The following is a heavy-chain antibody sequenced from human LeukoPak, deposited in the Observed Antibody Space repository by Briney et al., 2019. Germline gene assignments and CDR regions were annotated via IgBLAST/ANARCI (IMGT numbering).Heavy chain of an antibody. CDR2: IRYDGSNK. CDR1: GFTFSSYG. D-gene: IGHD1-26*01. Sequence: GGSLRLSCAASGFTFSSYGMHWVRQAPGKGLEWVAFIRYDGSNKYYADSAKGRFTISREDAKNYFFLQMNSLRAGDTAVYFCAALGDSIYWGQGTLVTVSS. V-gene: IGHV3-30*02. CDR3: AALGDSIY. J-gene: IGHJ4*02.